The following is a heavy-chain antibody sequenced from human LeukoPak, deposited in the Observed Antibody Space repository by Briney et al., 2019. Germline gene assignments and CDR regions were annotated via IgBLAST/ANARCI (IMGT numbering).Heavy chain of an antibody. V-gene: IGHV1-69*13. CDR2: IIPIFGTA. D-gene: IGHD6-13*01. CDR3: ARAAGYSSINYYYYGMDV. Sequence: SVKVSCKASGGTFSSYAISWVRQAPGQGLEWMGGIIPIFGTANYAQKFQGRVTITADESTSTAYMELSSLRSEDTAVYYCARAAGYSSINYYYYGMDVWGQGTTVTVSS. CDR1: GGTFSSYA. J-gene: IGHJ6*02.